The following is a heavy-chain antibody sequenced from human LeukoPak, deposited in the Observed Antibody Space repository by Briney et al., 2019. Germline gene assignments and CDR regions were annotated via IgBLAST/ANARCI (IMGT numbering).Heavy chain of an antibody. V-gene: IGHV4-59*12. CDR3: ARGRRSINYYDSSGYSIDY. D-gene: IGHD3-22*01. J-gene: IGHJ4*02. CDR1: GGSISSYY. Sequence: SETLSLTCTVSGGSISSYYWSWIRQPPGKGLEWIGYIYYSGSTNYNPSLKSRVTISVDTSKNQFSLKLSSVTAADTAVYYCARGRRSINYYDSSGYSIDYWGQGTLVTVSS. CDR2: IYYSGST.